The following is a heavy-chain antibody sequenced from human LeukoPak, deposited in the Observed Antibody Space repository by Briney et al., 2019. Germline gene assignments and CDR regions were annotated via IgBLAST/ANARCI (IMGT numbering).Heavy chain of an antibody. V-gene: IGHV1-24*01. CDR2: IDHENGEE. CDR3: ATEGDYSLDY. Sequence: ASVTVSCKVSGYSLSELLIHWVRQPLGKGLEGMAGIDHENGEEVSAQNFQGRVTVAKDTSTDTAYMELSGLKSDDSAIYYCATEGDYSLDYWGQGTLVIVSS. J-gene: IGHJ4*02. CDR1: GYSLSELL. D-gene: IGHD2-15*01.